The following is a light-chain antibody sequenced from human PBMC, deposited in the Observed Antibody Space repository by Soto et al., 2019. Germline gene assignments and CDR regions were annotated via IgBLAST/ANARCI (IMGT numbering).Light chain of an antibody. CDR2: DAS. V-gene: IGKV3-20*01. CDR1: QTVSSSF. CDR3: QQYGST. J-gene: IGKJ5*01. Sequence: EIVLTQSPGTLSLSPGERATLSCRTSQTVSSSFLAWYQQKPGQAPRLLMFDASNRATDIPDRFSGSGSGTDFTLTISRLEPEDFAVYYCQQYGSTFGQGTRLEIK.